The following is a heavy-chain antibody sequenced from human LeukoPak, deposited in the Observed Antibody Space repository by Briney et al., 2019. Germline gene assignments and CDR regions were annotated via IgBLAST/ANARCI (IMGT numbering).Heavy chain of an antibody. V-gene: IGHV4-30-4*08. CDR3: ARVVEDYDFWSGYNYYYYYMDV. Sequence: SQTLSLTCTVSGGSISSGDYYWSWIRQPPGKGLEGIGYIYYSGSTYYNPSINTRVTISVDTSKNQFSLKLSSVTAADTAVYYCARVVEDYDFWSGYNYYYYYMDVWGKGTTVTVSS. CDR1: GGSISSGDYY. CDR2: IYYSGST. D-gene: IGHD3-3*01. J-gene: IGHJ6*03.